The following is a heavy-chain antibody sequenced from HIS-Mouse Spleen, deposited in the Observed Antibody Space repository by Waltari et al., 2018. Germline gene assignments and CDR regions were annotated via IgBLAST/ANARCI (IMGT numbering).Heavy chain of an antibody. V-gene: IGHV3-30*04. D-gene: IGHD4-17*01. J-gene: IGHJ4*02. Sequence: QVQLVESGGGVVQPGRSLRLSCAASGFTVSSYAMHWVPQPPGKGLEWVAVISYDGSNKYYADSVKGRFTISRDNSKNTLYLQMNSLRAEDTAVYYCARAPHDADYGVVFDYWGQGTLVTVSS. CDR3: ARAPHDADYGVVFDY. CDR2: ISYDGSNK. CDR1: GFTVSSYA.